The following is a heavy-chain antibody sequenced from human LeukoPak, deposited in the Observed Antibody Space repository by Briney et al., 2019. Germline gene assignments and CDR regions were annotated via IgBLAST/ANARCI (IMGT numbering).Heavy chain of an antibody. D-gene: IGHD2-21*01. J-gene: IGHJ4*02. Sequence: SVKVSCKTSGYTFPSYYIHWVRQAPGQGLEWMGGIIPMSETPKYTQKFQGRVTIATDESTNTAYMELSSLRSEDTAVYYCARAPNCGGDCDYWGQGTLVTVPS. CDR3: ARAPNCGGDCDY. V-gene: IGHV1-69*05. CDR2: IIPMSETP. CDR1: GYTFPSYY.